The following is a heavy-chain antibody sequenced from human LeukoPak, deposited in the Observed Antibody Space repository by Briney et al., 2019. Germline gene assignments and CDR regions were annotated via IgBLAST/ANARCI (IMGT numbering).Heavy chain of an antibody. D-gene: IGHD2-8*01. J-gene: IGHJ4*02. CDR2: ISPYNGNT. CDR3: TRTVLDCKNGVCYDY. V-gene: IGHV1-18*01. Sequence: ASVKVSGKTSGYTFTNYGISWVRQAPGQGLEWMGWISPYNGNTIYAQKLQGRVTVTTDTSTSTAYMELRSLRSDDTAVYYCTRTVLDCKNGVCYDYWGQGTLVTVSS. CDR1: GYTFTNYG.